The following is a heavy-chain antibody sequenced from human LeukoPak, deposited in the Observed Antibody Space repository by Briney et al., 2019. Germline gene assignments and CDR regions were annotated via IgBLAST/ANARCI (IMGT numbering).Heavy chain of an antibody. V-gene: IGHV3-23*01. J-gene: IGHJ4*02. Sequence: WGSLRLSCAASGFTFSSYAMNGVRQAPGKGLQWVSSISDSGDSTYYADSVKGRFTISRDTSKNTLYLQMNSLRAEDTAVYYCARPDIRIAVTGTLLPHWGQGSLVTVSS. CDR2: ISDSGDST. CDR1: GFTFSSYA. D-gene: IGHD6-19*01. CDR3: ARPDIRIAVTGTLLPH.